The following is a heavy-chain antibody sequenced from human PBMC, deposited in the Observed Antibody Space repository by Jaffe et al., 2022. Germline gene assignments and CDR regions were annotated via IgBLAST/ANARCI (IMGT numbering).Heavy chain of an antibody. V-gene: IGHV3-66*02. D-gene: IGHD6-13*01. Sequence: EVQLVESGGGLVQPGGSLRLSCAASGFTVSSNYMSWVRQAPGKGLEWVSVIYSGGSTYYADSVKGRFTISRDNSKNTLYLQMNSLRAEDTAVYYCARVSYSSSRLYYFDYWGQGTLVTVSS. J-gene: IGHJ4*02. CDR2: IYSGGST. CDR3: ARVSYSSSRLYYFDY. CDR1: GFTVSSNY.